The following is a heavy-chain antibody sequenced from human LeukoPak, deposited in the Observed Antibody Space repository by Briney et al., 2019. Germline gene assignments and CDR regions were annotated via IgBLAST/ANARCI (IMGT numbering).Heavy chain of an antibody. CDR1: GFTFSSYE. V-gene: IGHV3-48*03. J-gene: IGHJ4*02. CDR3: ARETTMVRGVIDY. CDR2: ISSSGSTI. Sequence: PGGSLRLSCAASGFTFSSYEMNWVRQAPGKGQEWVSYISSSGSTIYYADSVKGRFTISRDNAKNSLYLQMNSLRAEDTAVYYRARETTMVRGVIDYWGQGTLVTVSS. D-gene: IGHD3-10*01.